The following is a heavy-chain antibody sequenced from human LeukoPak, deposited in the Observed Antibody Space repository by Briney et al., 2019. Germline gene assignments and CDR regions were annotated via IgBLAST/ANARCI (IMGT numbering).Heavy chain of an antibody. D-gene: IGHD2/OR15-2a*01. J-gene: IGHJ4*02. CDR3: VSFYETY. V-gene: IGHV3-74*01. CDR1: GNYW. CDR2: INSDGSWT. Sequence: GGSLRLSCAASGNYWMHWVRHAPGKGLVWVSHINSDGSWTSYADSVKGRFTISKDNAKNTVYLQMNSLRAEDTAVYYCVSFYETYWGRGTLVTISS.